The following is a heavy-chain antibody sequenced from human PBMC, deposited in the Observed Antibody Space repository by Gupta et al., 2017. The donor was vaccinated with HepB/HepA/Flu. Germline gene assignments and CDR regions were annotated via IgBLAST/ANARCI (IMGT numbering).Heavy chain of an antibody. CDR1: GFTFSGAT. CDR3: TRLFGDGWFDP. V-gene: IGHV3-73*01. CDR2: IKRQGDDYAT. D-gene: IGHD3-10*01. J-gene: IGHJ5*02. Sequence: EVQFVESGGGLVHPGGSLKVSCAAAGFTFSGATIHWVRQASDKGLEWIGRIKRQGDDYATEYAASVKGRFTISRDDSRNTAYLQMNSLKTDDTAVYYCTRLFGDGWFDPWGRGTLVTVSS.